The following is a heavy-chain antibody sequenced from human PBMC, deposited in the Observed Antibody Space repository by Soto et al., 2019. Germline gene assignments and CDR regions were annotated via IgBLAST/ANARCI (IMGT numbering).Heavy chain of an antibody. J-gene: IGHJ5*02. Sequence: SETLSLTCTVSGGSISSYYWSWIRQPPGKGLEWIGYIYYSGSTNYNPSLKSRVTISVDTSKNQFSLKLSSVTAADTAVYYCARAGQLRGNWFDPWGQGTLVTVSS. D-gene: IGHD6-13*01. CDR1: GGSISSYY. V-gene: IGHV4-59*01. CDR2: IYYSGST. CDR3: ARAGQLRGNWFDP.